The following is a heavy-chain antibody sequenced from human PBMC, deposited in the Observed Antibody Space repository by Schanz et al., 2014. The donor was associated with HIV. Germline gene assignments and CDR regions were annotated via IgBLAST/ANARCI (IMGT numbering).Heavy chain of an antibody. CDR2: IGSGGGYK. V-gene: IGHV3-21*06. CDR1: GFNFNNYA. D-gene: IGHD2-2*01. J-gene: IGHJ3*01. CDR3: ARDPYCRTTSCYSTAFDL. Sequence: VQLVESGGDLVKPGGSLRLSCTASGFNFNNYAMTWVRQAPGKGLEWVSSIGSGGGYKYYADSVNGRFTISRDNAKNSLHLQMSRLGAEDTAVYYCARDPYCRTTSCYSTAFDLWGQGTLVTVSS.